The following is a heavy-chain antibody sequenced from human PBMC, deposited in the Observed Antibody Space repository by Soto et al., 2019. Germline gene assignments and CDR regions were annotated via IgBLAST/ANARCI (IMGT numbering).Heavy chain of an antibody. CDR3: ARESRFLEWLSLNWFDP. CDR1: GFTFSSYS. Sequence: PGGSLRLSCAASGFTFSSYSMNWVRQAPGKGLEWVSYISSSSSTIYYADSAKGRFTISRDNAKNSLYLQMNSLRDEDTAVYYCARESRFLEWLSLNWFDPWGQGTLVTVSS. CDR2: ISSSSSTI. V-gene: IGHV3-48*02. D-gene: IGHD3-3*01. J-gene: IGHJ5*02.